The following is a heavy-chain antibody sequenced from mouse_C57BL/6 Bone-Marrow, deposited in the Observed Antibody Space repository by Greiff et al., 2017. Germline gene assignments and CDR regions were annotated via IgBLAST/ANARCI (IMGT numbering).Heavy chain of an antibody. D-gene: IGHD2-4*01. J-gene: IGHJ2*01. CDR1: GYTFTSYG. CDR2: IYPRDGST. Sequence: VKLMESGPELVKPGASVKLSCKASGYTFTSYGINWVKQRPGQGLEWIGWIYPRDGSTKYNEKFKGKATLTVDTSSSTAYMELHSLTSEDSAVXFCARWDYDDWGQGTTLTVSS. CDR3: ARWDYDD. V-gene: IGHV1-85*01.